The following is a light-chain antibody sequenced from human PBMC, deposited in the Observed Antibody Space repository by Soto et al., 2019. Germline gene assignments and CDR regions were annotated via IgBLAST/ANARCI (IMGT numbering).Light chain of an antibody. CDR3: QSYDSSLSGYV. V-gene: IGLV1-40*01. Sequence: QSVLTQPPSVSGAPGQRVTISCTGSSSNIGAGYDVHWYQQLPGTAPKLLIYGNSNRPSGVPDRFSGSKSGTSASPAITGLRAEDEADYYCQSYDSSLSGYVFGTGTKVTVL. J-gene: IGLJ1*01. CDR1: SSNIGAGYD. CDR2: GNS.